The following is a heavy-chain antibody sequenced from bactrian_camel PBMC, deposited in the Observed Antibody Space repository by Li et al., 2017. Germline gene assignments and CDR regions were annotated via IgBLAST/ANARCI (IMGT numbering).Heavy chain of an antibody. D-gene: IGHD6*01. V-gene: IGHV3S53*01. Sequence: HVQLVESGGDSVQSGGSLRLQCTYSGYQSTSNCMGWFRQTPGREREPVATINLQGTITYADSVKGRFSISRDTAKKTLYLQMNSLKPEDTAMYYCAANARWCPQTVFDYQGQGTQVTVS. CDR2: INLQGTI. CDR1: GYQSTSNC. J-gene: IGHJ4*01.